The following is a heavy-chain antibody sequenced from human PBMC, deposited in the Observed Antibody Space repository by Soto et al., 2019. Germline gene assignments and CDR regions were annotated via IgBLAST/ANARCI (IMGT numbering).Heavy chain of an antibody. CDR1: GGSFSGYY. CDR3: ARVGPSVTTNPTDNWFDP. J-gene: IGHJ5*02. CDR2: INHSGST. V-gene: IGHV4-34*01. D-gene: IGHD4-17*01. Sequence: QVQLQQWGAGLLKPSETLSLTCAVYGGSFSGYYWSWIRQPPGKGLEWIGEINHSGSTNYNPSLKRRVTISVDTSKNQFSLKLSSVTAADTAVYYCARVGPSVTTNPTDNWFDPWGQGTRVTVSS.